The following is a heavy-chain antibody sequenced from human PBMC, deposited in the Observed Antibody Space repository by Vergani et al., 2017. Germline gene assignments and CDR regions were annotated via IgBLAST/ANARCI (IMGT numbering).Heavy chain of an antibody. D-gene: IGHD3-10*01. CDR3: ARVSGPVVRGHYGMDV. V-gene: IGHV4-34*01. CDR2: INHSGST. J-gene: IGHJ6*02. Sequence: QVQLQQWGAGLLKPSETLSLTCAVYGGSFSGYYWSWIRQPLGKGLEWIGEINHSGSTNNNPSLKSRVTISVDTSKNQFSLKLSSVTAADTAVYYCARVSGPVVRGHYGMDVWGQGTTVTVSS. CDR1: GGSFSGYY.